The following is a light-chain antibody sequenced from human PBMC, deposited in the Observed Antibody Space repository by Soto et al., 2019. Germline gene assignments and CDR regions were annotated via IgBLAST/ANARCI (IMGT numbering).Light chain of an antibody. CDR3: MQALQPPPT. CDR1: ESLLHGNGNNY. Sequence: DIVMTQSPLSLPVTPGEPASISCRSNESLLHGNGNNYLDWYLQKPGQSPQLLIYLGSNRASGVPCGFSGSGSGTDFTLKIIRVEAEDVGFYYCMQALQPPPTFGQGTKVEIK. CDR2: LGS. V-gene: IGKV2-28*01. J-gene: IGKJ1*01.